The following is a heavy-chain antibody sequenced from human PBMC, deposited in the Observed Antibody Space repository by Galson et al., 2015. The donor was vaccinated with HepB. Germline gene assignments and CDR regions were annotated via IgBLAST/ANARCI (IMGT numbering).Heavy chain of an antibody. CDR3: ASSLWFGENWFDP. D-gene: IGHD3-10*01. J-gene: IGHJ5*02. V-gene: IGHV3-11*03. CDR2: ISSSSSYT. CDR1: GFTFSDYY. Sequence: SLRLSCAASGFTFSDYYMSWIRQAPGKGLEWVSYISSSSSYTNYADSVKGRFTISRDNAKNSLYLQMNSLRAEDTAVYYCASSLWFGENWFDPWGQGTLVTVSS.